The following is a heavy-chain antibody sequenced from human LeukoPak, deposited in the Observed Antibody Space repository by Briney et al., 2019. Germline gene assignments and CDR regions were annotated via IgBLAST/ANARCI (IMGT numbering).Heavy chain of an antibody. J-gene: IGHJ4*02. CDR3: ARTADCTNGVCYRDY. CDR2: IYYSGST. CDR1: SGSISSYY. D-gene: IGHD2-8*01. Sequence: PSETLSLTCTVSSGSISSYYWSWIRQPPGKGLEWIGYIYYSGSTNYNPSLKSRVTISVDMSKNQFSLKLSSVTAADTAVYYCARTADCTNGVCYRDYWGQGTLVTVSS. V-gene: IGHV4-59*12.